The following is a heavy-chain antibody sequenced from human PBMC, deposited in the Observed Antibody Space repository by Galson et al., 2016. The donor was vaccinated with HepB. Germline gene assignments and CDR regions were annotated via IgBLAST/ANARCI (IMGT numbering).Heavy chain of an antibody. J-gene: IGHJ5*02. D-gene: IGHD4-17*01. CDR2: IYSGGET. CDR1: EFTVSHTY. CDR3: ARDGNADSP. Sequence: ALRLSCASSEFTVSHTYMSCVRQAPGTGLECDSHIYSGGETLYADSVKGRFTISRDHSKNTLYLQMNSLRVEDTAVYYCARDGNADSPWGQGTLVTVSS. V-gene: IGHV3-53*01.